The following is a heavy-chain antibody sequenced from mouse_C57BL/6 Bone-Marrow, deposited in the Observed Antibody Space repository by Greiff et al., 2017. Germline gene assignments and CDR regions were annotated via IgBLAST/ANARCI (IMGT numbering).Heavy chain of an antibody. CDR2: INPSSGYT. J-gene: IGHJ2*01. V-gene: IGHV1-4*01. Sequence: VQGVESGAELARPGASVKMSCKASGYTFTSYTMHWVKQRPGQGLEWIGYINPSSGYTKYNQKFKDKATLTADKSSSTAYMQLSSLTSEDSAVYYCARSETAQALDYWGQGTTLTVSS. D-gene: IGHD3-2*02. CDR3: ARSETAQALDY. CDR1: GYTFTSYT.